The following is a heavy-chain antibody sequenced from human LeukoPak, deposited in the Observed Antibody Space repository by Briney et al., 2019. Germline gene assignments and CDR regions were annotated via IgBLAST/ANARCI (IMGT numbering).Heavy chain of an antibody. CDR2: IYTSGST. J-gene: IGHJ5*02. Sequence: SETLSLTCTVSGGSISSYYWSWIRQPAGKGLEWIGRIYTSGSTNYNPSLKSRVTMSVDTSKNQFSLKLSSVTAADTAVYYCARGVLVVVGNPAGWFDPWGQGTLVTVSS. D-gene: IGHD2-15*01. CDR3: ARGVLVVVGNPAGWFDP. CDR1: GGSISSYY. V-gene: IGHV4-4*07.